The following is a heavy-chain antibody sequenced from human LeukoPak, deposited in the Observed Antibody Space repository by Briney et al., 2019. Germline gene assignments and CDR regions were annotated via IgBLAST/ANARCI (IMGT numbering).Heavy chain of an antibody. V-gene: IGHV1-18*01. CDR1: GYTFSNYG. CDR3: ARERSDHYYGSGSYLCRGIVPIGLCYYYMDV. CDR2: ISAYNGNT. J-gene: IGHJ6*03. Sequence: ASVKVSCKASGYTFSNYGISWVRQAPGQGLEWMGWISAYNGNTSYEQKLQGRVTMTTDTSTSTAYMELRSLRSDDTAVYYCARERSDHYYGSGSYLCRGIVPIGLCYYYMDVWGKGTTVTVSS. D-gene: IGHD3-10*01.